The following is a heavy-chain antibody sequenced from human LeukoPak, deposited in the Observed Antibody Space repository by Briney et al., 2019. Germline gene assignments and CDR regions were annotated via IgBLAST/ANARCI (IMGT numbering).Heavy chain of an antibody. CDR3: ARDLSPWETRNPDAFDI. Sequence: GGSLRLSCAASGFTFSSYWMHWVRQAPGKGLVWVSRINSDGSSTYYADSVKGRFSISRDNSKNTLYLQMNSLRVEDTAVYYCARDLSPWETRNPDAFDIWGQGTMVTVSS. D-gene: IGHD1-14*01. CDR2: INSDGSST. V-gene: IGHV3-74*01. J-gene: IGHJ3*02. CDR1: GFTFSSYW.